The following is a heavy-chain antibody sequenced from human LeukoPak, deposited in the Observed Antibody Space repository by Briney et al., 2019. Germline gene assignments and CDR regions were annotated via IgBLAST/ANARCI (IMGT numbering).Heavy chain of an antibody. CDR2: ISGSGDNT. CDR1: GFTCSGFA. J-gene: IGHJ6*01. CDR3: AKMKGHPLPKYYMDV. V-gene: IGHV3-23*01. D-gene: IGHD1-26*01. Sequence: GGSLRRSCAASGFTCSGFAMSWVRRTPGKGLEWVSGISGSGDNTLYADSVKGRFTISRDNSENTLYLEMNSLRAEDTAIYYCAKMKGHPLPKYYMDVWGQGTTVTVSS.